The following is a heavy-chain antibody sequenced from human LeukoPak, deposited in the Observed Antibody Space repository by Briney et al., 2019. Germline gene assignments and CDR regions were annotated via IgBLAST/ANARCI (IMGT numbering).Heavy chain of an antibody. CDR2: ISSSSTTI. Sequence: PGGSLRLSCAASGFTFSTYNMNWVRQAPGKGLEWVSYISSSSTTIYYADSVKGRFTISRDNAKNSLYLQMNSLRDEDTAVYYCASFSSWYVNWFDPWGQGTLVTVSS. CDR1: GFTFSTYN. CDR3: ASFSSWYVNWFDP. D-gene: IGHD6-13*01. J-gene: IGHJ5*02. V-gene: IGHV3-48*02.